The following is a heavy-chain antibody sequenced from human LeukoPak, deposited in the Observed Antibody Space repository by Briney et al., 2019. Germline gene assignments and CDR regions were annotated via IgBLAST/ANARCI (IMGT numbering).Heavy chain of an antibody. CDR3: ARGNPTMARGVIITGTFWFDP. D-gene: IGHD3-10*01. V-gene: IGHV1-2*06. J-gene: IGHJ5*02. CDR2: INPNSGGT. Sequence: ASVKVSCKASGYTFTGYYMHWVRQAPGQGLEWMGRINPNSGGTNYAQKFQGRVTMTRDTSISTAYMELSRLRSDDTAVYYCARGNPTMARGVIITGTFWFDPWGQGTLVTVSS. CDR1: GYTFTGYY.